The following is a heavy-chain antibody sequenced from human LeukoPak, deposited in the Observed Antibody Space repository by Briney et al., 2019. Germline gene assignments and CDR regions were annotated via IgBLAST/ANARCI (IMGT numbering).Heavy chain of an antibody. J-gene: IGHJ4*02. V-gene: IGHV4-39*01. D-gene: IGHD1-14*01. CDR3: ARNQNS. CDR1: GGSISSYY. CDR2: IYYSGST. Sequence: SETLSLTCTVSGGSISSYYWSWIRQPPGKGLEWIGSIYYSGSTYYNPSLKSRVTISVDTSKNQFSLKLSSVTAADTAVYYCARNQNSWGQGTLVTVSS.